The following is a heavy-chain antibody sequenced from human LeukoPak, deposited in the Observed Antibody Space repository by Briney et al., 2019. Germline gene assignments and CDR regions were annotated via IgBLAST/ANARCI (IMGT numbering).Heavy chain of an antibody. V-gene: IGHV1-8*01. D-gene: IGHD2-2*01. CDR2: MNPTSGNT. CDR1: GYTFTSYD. J-gene: IGHJ6*03. Sequence: ASVKVSCRASGYTFTSYDINWVRQATGQGLEWMGWMNPTSGNTGYAQKFQGRVTMTRNTSISTAYMELSSLRSEDTAVYYCAMVGYCSSTSCYSAYYYMDVWGKGTTVTVSS. CDR3: AMVGYCSSTSCYSAYYYMDV.